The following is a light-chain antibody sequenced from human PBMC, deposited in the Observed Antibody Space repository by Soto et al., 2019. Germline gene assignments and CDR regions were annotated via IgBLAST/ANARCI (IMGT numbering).Light chain of an antibody. CDR1: QTISNY. CDR2: AAS. J-gene: IGKJ1*01. V-gene: IGKV1-39*01. CDR3: QQSYNTPWT. Sequence: DIQMTQSPSSLSASVGDRVTITCRASQTISNYLNWYQQKPGKAPKLLIYAASSLQSGVPSRFSGSGSGTDFTLTISSLQPGDFATYYCQQSYNTPWTFGQGTKVEIK.